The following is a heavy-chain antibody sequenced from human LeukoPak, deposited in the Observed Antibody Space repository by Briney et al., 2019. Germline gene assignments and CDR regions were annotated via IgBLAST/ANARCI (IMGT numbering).Heavy chain of an antibody. CDR3: ARGGIADYYGSGSPFDY. V-gene: IGHV4-34*01. Sequence: SETLSLTCAVYGGSFSGYYWSWIRQPPGKGLEWIGEINHSGSTNYTPSLKSRVTISVGTSKNQLSLKLSSVTAAVTAVYYCARGGIADYYGSGSPFDYWRQGTLVTVSS. CDR1: GGSFSGYY. D-gene: IGHD3-10*01. CDR2: INHSGST. J-gene: IGHJ4*02.